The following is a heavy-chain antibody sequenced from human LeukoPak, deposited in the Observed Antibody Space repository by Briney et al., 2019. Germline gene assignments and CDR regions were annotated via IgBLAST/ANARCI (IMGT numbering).Heavy chain of an antibody. J-gene: IGHJ3*02. Sequence: PGGSLRLSCAASGFTFSTYEMHWVRQAPGRGLEWLSYISRSGSTKHYTDSVKGRFTISRDNAKNSLYLQMNSLRAEDTAVYYCAREMGLVDMSTMIPGGAFDIWGQGTAVTVSS. D-gene: IGHD5-24*01. CDR2: ISRSGSTK. CDR1: GFTFSTYE. CDR3: AREMGLVDMSTMIPGGAFDI. V-gene: IGHV3-48*03.